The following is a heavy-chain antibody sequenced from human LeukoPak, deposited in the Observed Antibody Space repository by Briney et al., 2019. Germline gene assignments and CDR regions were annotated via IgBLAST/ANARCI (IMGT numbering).Heavy chain of an antibody. CDR2: IYYSGST. CDR1: GGSISSYY. Sequence: PSETLSLTCTVSGGSISSYYWSWIRQPPGKGLEWIGYIYYSGSTNYNPSLKSRVTISVDTSKNQFSLKLSSVTAADTAVYYCARVALSTSSASLSAFDIWGQGTMVTVSS. V-gene: IGHV4-59*12. D-gene: IGHD3-16*01. J-gene: IGHJ3*02. CDR3: ARVALSTSSASLSAFDI.